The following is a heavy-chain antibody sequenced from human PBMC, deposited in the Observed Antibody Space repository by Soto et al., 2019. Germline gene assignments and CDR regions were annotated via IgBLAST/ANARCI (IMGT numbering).Heavy chain of an antibody. Sequence: SETLSLTCAVYGGSFSGYYWSWIRQPPGKGLEWIGEINHSGSTNYNPSLKSRVTISVDTSKNQFSLKLSSVTAADTAVYYCARTQGTMEIVVQTIWWYFDYWGQGTLVTVSS. CDR3: ARTQGTMEIVVQTIWWYFDY. CDR2: INHSGST. J-gene: IGHJ4*02. V-gene: IGHV4-34*01. D-gene: IGHD3-22*01. CDR1: GGSFSGYY.